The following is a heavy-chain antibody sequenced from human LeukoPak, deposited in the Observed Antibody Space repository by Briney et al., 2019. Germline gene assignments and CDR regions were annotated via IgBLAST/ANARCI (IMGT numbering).Heavy chain of an antibody. D-gene: IGHD3-22*01. CDR3: VRDNSRGQSLGVIY. CDR2: INADSSTI. Sequence: GGSLRLSCAASGFTFSTYNMNWVRQAPGKGLEWISYINADSSTIQYADSVRGRFTTSRDNAKNPLYLQMNSLRAEDTAVYYCVRDNSRGQSLGVIYWGQGSLVTVSS. J-gene: IGHJ4*02. CDR1: GFTFSTYN. V-gene: IGHV3-48*01.